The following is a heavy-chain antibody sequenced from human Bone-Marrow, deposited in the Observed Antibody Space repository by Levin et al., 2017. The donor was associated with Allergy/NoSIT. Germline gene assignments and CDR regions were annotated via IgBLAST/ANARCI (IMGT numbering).Heavy chain of an antibody. CDR3: ARLNYTDSLNFHGMDV. D-gene: IGHD4-17*01. J-gene: IGHJ6*02. V-gene: IGHV4-39*01. Sequence: TSPTLSLTCSVSGDSVTRTSSYWGWIRQPPGKGLEWIGSIHYSGSTYYNPSLKSRVTVSVDTSKNQFSLRLTSVTAADTAVYYCARLNYTDSLNFHGMDVWGQGTTVTVSS. CDR2: IHYSGST. CDR1: GDSVTRTSSY.